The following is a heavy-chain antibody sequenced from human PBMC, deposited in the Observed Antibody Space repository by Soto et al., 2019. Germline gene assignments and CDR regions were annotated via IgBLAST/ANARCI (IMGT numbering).Heavy chain of an antibody. V-gene: IGHV1-8*01. CDR3: ARGRGITIFGVVIKDY. D-gene: IGHD3-3*01. Sequence: GASVKVSCKASGYTFTSYDINWVRQATGQGLEWMGWMNPNSGNTGYAQKFQGRVAMTRNTSISTAYMELSSLRSEDTAVYYCARGRGITIFGVVIKDYWGQGTLVTVSS. J-gene: IGHJ4*02. CDR2: MNPNSGNT. CDR1: GYTFTSYD.